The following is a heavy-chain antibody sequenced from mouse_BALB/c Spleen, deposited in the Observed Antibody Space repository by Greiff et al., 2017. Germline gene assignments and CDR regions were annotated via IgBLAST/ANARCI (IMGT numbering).Heavy chain of an antibody. CDR2: IWSGGST. V-gene: IGHV2-2*02. D-gene: IGHD1-2*01. Sequence: VQLVESGPGLVQPSQSLSITCTVSGFSLTSYGVHWVRQSPGKGLEWLVVIWSGGSTDYNAAFISRLNISKDNSKSQVFFKMNSLQANDTAIYYCASGSPRNAMDYWGQGTSVTVSS. CDR1: GFSLTSYG. CDR3: ASGSPRNAMDY. J-gene: IGHJ4*01.